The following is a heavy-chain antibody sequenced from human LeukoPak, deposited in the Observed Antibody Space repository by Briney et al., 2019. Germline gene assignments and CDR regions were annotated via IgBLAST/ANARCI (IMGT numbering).Heavy chain of an antibody. CDR3: ARTIVATTYSYYFDY. J-gene: IGHJ4*02. Sequence: GGSLRLSCAASGFTFSDYYMSWIRQAPGKGLEWVSYISSSSSYTNYADSAKGRFTISRDNAKNSLYLQMNSLRAEGTAVYYCARTIVATTYSYYFDYWGQGTLVTVSS. V-gene: IGHV3-11*03. D-gene: IGHD5-12*01. CDR1: GFTFSDYY. CDR2: ISSSSSYT.